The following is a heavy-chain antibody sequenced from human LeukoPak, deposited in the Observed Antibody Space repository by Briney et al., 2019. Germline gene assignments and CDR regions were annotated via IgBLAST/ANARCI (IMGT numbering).Heavy chain of an antibody. CDR2: INGDGRST. CDR3: TRDRTAVNIFDL. D-gene: IGHD4-23*01. V-gene: IGHV3-74*01. Sequence: GGSLRLSCAASGFTINSHWMHWVRRAPGKGLVWVSRINGDGRSTGYAESVEGRFTVSRDNARNTVYLTMNSLRAEDMAVYYCTRDRTAVNIFDLWGRGTLVTVSS. CDR1: GFTINSHW. J-gene: IGHJ2*01.